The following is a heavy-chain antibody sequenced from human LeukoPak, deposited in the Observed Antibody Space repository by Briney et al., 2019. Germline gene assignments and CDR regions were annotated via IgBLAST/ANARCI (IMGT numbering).Heavy chain of an antibody. CDR1: GYPFTAYY. Sequence: GASVKVSCKASGYPFTAYYMYWVRQAPGQGLEWMGWINPNSGGTNFAQKFQGRVTMTRDTSISTAYMELNSLTSDDTAVYYCARDLRQLTETYWGQRTLVTVSS. D-gene: IGHD1-20*01. J-gene: IGHJ4*02. CDR3: ARDLRQLTETY. V-gene: IGHV1-2*02. CDR2: INPNSGGT.